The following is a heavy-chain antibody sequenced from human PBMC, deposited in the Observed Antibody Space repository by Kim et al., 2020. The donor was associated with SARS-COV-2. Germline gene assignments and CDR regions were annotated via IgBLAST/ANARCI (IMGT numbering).Heavy chain of an antibody. D-gene: IGHD3-10*01. Sequence: SETLSLTCTVSGGSISSYYWSWIRQPPGKGLEWIGYIYYSGSTNYNPSLKSRVTISVDTSKNQFSLKLSSVTAADTAVYYCARDRITMVRGVSRYNWFDPWGQGTLVTVSS. CDR3: ARDRITMVRGVSRYNWFDP. J-gene: IGHJ5*02. V-gene: IGHV4-59*01. CDR2: IYYSGST. CDR1: GGSISSYY.